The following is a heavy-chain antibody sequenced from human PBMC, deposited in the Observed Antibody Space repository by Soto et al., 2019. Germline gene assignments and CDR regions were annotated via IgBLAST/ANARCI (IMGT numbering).Heavy chain of an antibody. V-gene: IGHV3-33*01. D-gene: IGHD5-12*01. J-gene: IGHJ4*02. CDR1: GFTFSSYG. CDR2: IWYDGSNK. Sequence: QVQLVESGGGVVQPGRSLRLSCAASGFTFSSYGMHWVRQAPGKGLEWVAVIWYDGSNKYYADSVKGRFTISRDNSKNTLYLPMNRLTAEDTAVYYCASDLESGYDIVGTFDYWGQGTLVTVSS. CDR3: ASDLESGYDIVGTFDY.